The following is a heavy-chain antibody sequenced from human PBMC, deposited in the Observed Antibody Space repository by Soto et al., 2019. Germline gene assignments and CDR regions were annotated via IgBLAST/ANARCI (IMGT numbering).Heavy chain of an antibody. Sequence: GGSLRLSCAASGFTFSTFLMHWVRQAPGKGLEFVSAITYNGDSAYYGNSVKGRFTISRDNSKNTLYLQMGSLRPEDMAVYYCARARYYGSGSYAFDVRGQGTMVTVSS. CDR3: ARARYYGSGSYAFDV. J-gene: IGHJ3*01. V-gene: IGHV3-64*01. CDR2: ITYNGDSA. D-gene: IGHD3-10*01. CDR1: GFTFSTFL.